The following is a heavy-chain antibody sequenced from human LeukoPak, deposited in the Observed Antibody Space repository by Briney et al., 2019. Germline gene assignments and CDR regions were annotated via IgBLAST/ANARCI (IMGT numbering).Heavy chain of an antibody. CDR1: GFTFSSYS. CDR2: ISSSSSYI. CDR3: ARGPISGYSSSWYGSGPDY. Sequence: GGSLRLSCAASGFTFSSYSMNWVRQAPGKGLEWVSSISSSSSYIYYADSVKGRFTISRDNAKNSLYLQMNSLRAEDTAVYYCARGPISGYSSSWYGSGPDYWGQGTLVTVSS. J-gene: IGHJ4*02. V-gene: IGHV3-21*01. D-gene: IGHD6-13*01.